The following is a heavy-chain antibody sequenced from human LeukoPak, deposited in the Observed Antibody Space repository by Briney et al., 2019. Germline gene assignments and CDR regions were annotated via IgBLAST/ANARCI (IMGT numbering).Heavy chain of an antibody. CDR1: GYTFTNYW. CDR3: ARRAAGLDY. J-gene: IGHJ4*02. V-gene: IGHV5-51*01. D-gene: IGHD6-13*01. Sequence: GESLKISCEASGYTFTNYWIGWVRQMPGKGLEWVGIIYPADSDTRYSPSFQGQVTIAADKSINTAYLQWSSLKASDTDRYYCARRAAGLDYWGQGTLVTVSS. CDR2: IYPADSDT.